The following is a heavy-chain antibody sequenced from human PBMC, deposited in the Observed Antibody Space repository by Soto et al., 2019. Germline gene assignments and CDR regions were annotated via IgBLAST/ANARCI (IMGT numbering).Heavy chain of an antibody. J-gene: IGHJ4*02. V-gene: IGHV2-5*02. D-gene: IGHD3-10*01. Sequence: QITLKESGPTLVKPTQTLTLTCTFSGFSRSTSGLGVCWIRKPPGKALELLALIYWDDDKLYSPSLKSRLTINTDASKDRVVLTMTNMDPVDTATYYCAHSRWFGELLWDYYFDYWGQGILVTVSS. CDR3: AHSRWFGELLWDYYFDY. CDR2: IYWDDDK. CDR1: GFSRSTSGLG.